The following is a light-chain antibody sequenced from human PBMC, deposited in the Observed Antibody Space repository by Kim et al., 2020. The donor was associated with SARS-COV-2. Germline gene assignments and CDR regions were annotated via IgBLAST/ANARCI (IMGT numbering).Light chain of an antibody. CDR2: EVS. CDR1: SSDVGGYNY. J-gene: IGLJ1*01. V-gene: IGLV2-8*01. CDR3: SSYAGSNNFDV. Sequence: SVTISCTGTSSDVGGYNYVSWYQQHPGKAPRLMIYEVSKRPSGVPDRFSGSKSGNTASLTVSGLQAEDDADYYCSSYAGSNNFDVFGTGTKVTVL.